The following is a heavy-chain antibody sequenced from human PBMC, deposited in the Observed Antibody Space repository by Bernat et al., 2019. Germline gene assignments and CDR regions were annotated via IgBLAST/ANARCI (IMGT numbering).Heavy chain of an antibody. CDR3: ARDFPMDGSSSFLDY. J-gene: IGHJ4*02. CDR2: IYYSGST. D-gene: IGHD6-13*01. CDR1: GGSISSGDYY. V-gene: IGHV4-30-4*01. Sequence: QVQLQESGPGLVKPSQTLSLTCTVSGGSISSGDYYWSWIRQPPGKGLEWIGYIYYSGSTYYNPSLKSRVTISVDTSKNQFSLKLSSVTAADTAVYYCARDFPMDGSSSFLDYWGQGTLVTVSS.